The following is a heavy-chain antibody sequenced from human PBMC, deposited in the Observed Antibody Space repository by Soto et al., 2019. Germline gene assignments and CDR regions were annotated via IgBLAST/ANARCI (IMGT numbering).Heavy chain of an antibody. CDR1: GFPFSNYW. Sequence: SLRLSCAASGFPFSNYWMSWVRQAPGKGLEWVANIAQDGSEKYYVDSVKGRFSISKDNAKNSLYLQMNSLRAEDTAVYFCVRDHNWAFDYWAPGTLVTVSS. J-gene: IGHJ4*02. D-gene: IGHD1-1*01. V-gene: IGHV3-7*02. CDR3: VRDHNWAFDY. CDR2: IAQDGSEK.